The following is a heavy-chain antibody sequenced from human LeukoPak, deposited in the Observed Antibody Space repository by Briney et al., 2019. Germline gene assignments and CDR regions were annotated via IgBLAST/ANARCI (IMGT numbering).Heavy chain of an antibody. J-gene: IGHJ4*02. D-gene: IGHD3-3*01. CDR3: ARARGSIFGVVIDY. CDR1: GGSISSYY. V-gene: IGHV4-59*01. Sequence: PSETLSLTCTVSGGSISSYYWSWIRQPPGKGPEWIGYIYYSGSTNYNPSLKSRVTISVDTSKNQISLKLSSVTAADTAVYYCARARGSIFGVVIDYWGQGTLVTVSS. CDR2: IYYSGST.